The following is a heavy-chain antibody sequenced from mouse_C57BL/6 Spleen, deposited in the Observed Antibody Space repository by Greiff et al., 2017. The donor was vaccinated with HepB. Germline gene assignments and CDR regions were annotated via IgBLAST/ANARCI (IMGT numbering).Heavy chain of an antibody. CDR2: IYPSDSET. CDR1: GYTFTSYW. V-gene: IGHV1-61*01. J-gene: IGHJ1*03. Sequence: QVQLQQPGAELVRPGSSVKLSCKASGYTFTSYWMDWVKQRPGQGLEWIGNIYPSDSETHYNQKFKDKATLTVDKSSSTAYMQLSSLTSEDYAVYYCASSSYYDYDEGYFDVWGTGTTVTVSS. D-gene: IGHD2-4*01. CDR3: ASSSYYDYDEGYFDV.